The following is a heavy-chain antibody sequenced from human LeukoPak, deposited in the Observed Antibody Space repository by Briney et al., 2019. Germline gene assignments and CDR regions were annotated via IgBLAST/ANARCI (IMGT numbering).Heavy chain of an antibody. CDR3: SRRGTRGFDI. CDR1: GFTFSGSS. V-gene: IGHV3-73*01. J-gene: IGHJ3*02. Sequence: GGSLKLSCTASGFTFSGSSMHWVRQASGKGLEWIGRIRSKAGNYATAYAASVKGWFTVSRDDSKNTAYLQVNSLKTEDTAVYYCSRRGTRGFDIWGQGTLVTVSS. D-gene: IGHD3-10*01. CDR2: IRSKAGNYAT.